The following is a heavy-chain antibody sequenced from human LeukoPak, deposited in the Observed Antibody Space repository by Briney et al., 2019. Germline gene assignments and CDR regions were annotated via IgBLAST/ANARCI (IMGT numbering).Heavy chain of an antibody. Sequence: PSETLSLTCTVSGGSISSYYWSWIRQPPGKGLEWIGYIYYSGSTNYNPSLKSRVTISVDTSKNQFSLKLSSVTAADTAVYYCARRLSVGVPGYYYYYMDVWGKGTTVTVSS. D-gene: IGHD1-26*01. CDR1: GGSISSYY. CDR3: ARRLSVGVPGYYYYYMDV. CDR2: IYYSGST. V-gene: IGHV4-59*08. J-gene: IGHJ6*03.